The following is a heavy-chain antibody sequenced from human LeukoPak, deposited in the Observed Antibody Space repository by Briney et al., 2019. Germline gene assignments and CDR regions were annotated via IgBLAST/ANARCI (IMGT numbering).Heavy chain of an antibody. CDR1: GGSITSSSYY. J-gene: IGHJ4*02. D-gene: IGHD2-2*01. CDR2: IYYSGTT. Sequence: SETLSLTCTVSGGSITSSSYYWGWIRQPPGKGLEWIGSIYYSGTTYYNPSLKSRVTISVDTSKNQFSLKLTSVTAADTAVYYCARDVPTGRFDYWGQGTLVTVSS. V-gene: IGHV4-39*07. CDR3: ARDVPTGRFDY.